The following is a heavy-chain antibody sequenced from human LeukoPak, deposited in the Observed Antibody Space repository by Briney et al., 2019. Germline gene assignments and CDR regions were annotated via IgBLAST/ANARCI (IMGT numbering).Heavy chain of an antibody. CDR3: ARDGRPLDY. CDR1: GITFSRYW. J-gene: IGHJ4*02. Sequence: PGGSLRLSCVDSGITFSRYWMSWVRQAPGKGLEWVANIRQDGGEKYYVDSVKGRFTISRDNAKNSVYLQMSSLRVEDTAVYYCARDGRPLDYWGQGTLVTVSS. V-gene: IGHV3-7*03. CDR2: IRQDGGEK.